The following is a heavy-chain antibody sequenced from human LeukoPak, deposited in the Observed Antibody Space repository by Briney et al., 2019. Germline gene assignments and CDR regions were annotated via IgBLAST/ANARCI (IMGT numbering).Heavy chain of an antibody. D-gene: IGHD3-22*01. CDR3: AKGKGRYYYDSSGFGYYFDY. J-gene: IGHJ4*02. CDR1: GFTFSSYG. Sequence: GGSLRLSCEGFGFTFSSYGMSWVRQAPGKGLEWVSAISGSGGSTYYADSVKGRFTISRDNSKNTLYLQMNSLRAEDTAVYYCAKGKGRYYYDSSGFGYYFDYWGQGTLVTVSS. CDR2: ISGSGGST. V-gene: IGHV3-23*01.